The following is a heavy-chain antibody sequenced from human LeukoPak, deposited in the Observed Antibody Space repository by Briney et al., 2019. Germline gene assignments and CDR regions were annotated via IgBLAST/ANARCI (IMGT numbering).Heavy chain of an antibody. V-gene: IGHV4-34*01. CDR1: GGSFSGYY. CDR2: INHSGST. J-gene: IGHJ4*02. D-gene: IGHD6-13*01. CDR3: ARFSSSSWPFRLYYFDY. Sequence: RSSETLSLTCAVYGGSFSGYYWSWIRQPPGKGLEWIGEINHSGSTNYNPSLKSRVTISVDTSKNQFSLKLSSVTAADTAVYYCARFSSSSWPFRLYYFDYWGQGTLVTVSS.